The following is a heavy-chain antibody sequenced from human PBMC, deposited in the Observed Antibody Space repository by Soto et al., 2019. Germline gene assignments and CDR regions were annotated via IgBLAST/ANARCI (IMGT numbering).Heavy chain of an antibody. V-gene: IGHV3-30*18. Sequence: QVQLVESGGGVVQPGRSLRLSCAASGFTFSSYGMQWVRQAPGKGLAWVAIISYDGSNTYYADSVKGRFTISRDNSKNTLYRQMNSRRAEDTSVYYCAKEGGLSGSYYISSSYYFDYWGQGTLVTVSS. CDR1: GFTFSSYG. J-gene: IGHJ4*02. D-gene: IGHD1-26*01. CDR2: ISYDGSNT. CDR3: AKEGGLSGSYYISSSYYFDY.